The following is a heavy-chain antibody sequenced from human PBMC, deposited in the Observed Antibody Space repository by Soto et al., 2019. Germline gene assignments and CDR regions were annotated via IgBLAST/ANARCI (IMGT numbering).Heavy chain of an antibody. CDR1: GGSFSGYY. V-gene: IGHV4-34*01. D-gene: IGHD4-17*01. CDR2: INHSGST. Sequence: SETLSLTCAVYGGSFSGYYWSWIRQPPGKGLEWIGEINHSGSTNYNPSLKSRVTISVDTSKNQFSLKLSSVTAADTAVYYCARYDDDYGDVGLDPWGQGTLVTVSS. J-gene: IGHJ5*02. CDR3: ARYDDDYGDVGLDP.